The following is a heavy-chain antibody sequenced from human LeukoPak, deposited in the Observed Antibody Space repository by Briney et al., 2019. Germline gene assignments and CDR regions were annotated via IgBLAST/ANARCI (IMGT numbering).Heavy chain of an antibody. J-gene: IGHJ4*02. D-gene: IGHD3-10*01. CDR3: ARAQYRGFFDY. CDR1: GYTFTGYY. V-gene: IGHV1-2*02. CDR2: INPNSGGT. Sequence: APVKVSCKASGYTFTGYYMHWVRQAPGQGLEWMGWINPNSGGTNYAQKFQGRVTMTRDTSVSTAYMELSRLRSDDTAVYYCARAQYRGFFDYWGQGTLVTVSS.